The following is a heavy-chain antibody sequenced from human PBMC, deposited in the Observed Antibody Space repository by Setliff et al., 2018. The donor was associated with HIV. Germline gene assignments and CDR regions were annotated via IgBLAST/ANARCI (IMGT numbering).Heavy chain of an antibody. Sequence: GGSLRLSCAASGFTFSSYAMSWVRQAPGGGPGWVSSISASGGSTFYGDSVKGRFTISRDNAKNSLFLQMNSLRAHDTAVYYCAALSVRTNPVYGVISTRFDPWGQGSLVTVSS. J-gene: IGHJ5*02. CDR3: AALSVRTNPVYGVISTRFDP. CDR2: ISASGGST. CDR1: GFTFSSYA. D-gene: IGHD2-8*01. V-gene: IGHV3-23*01.